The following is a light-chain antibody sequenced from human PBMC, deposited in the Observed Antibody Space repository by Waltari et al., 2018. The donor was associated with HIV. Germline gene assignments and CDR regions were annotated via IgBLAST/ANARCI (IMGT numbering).Light chain of an antibody. CDR1: STDSRFYQY. CDR2: DIN. CDR3: ASNRLDYTLI. V-gene: IGLV2-14*03. J-gene: IGLJ2*01. Sequence: QSALTQPASVSGFLGQSINISCTGISTDSRFYQYVSWYQQYPGKIPRLIIFDINNRPSGHSDHFSGSRSGNSASLTFSGLQSGDESHYYCASNRLDYTLIFGGGTKLTVL.